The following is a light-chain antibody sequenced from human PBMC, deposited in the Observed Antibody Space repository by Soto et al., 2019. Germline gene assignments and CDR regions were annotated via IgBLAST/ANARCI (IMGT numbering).Light chain of an antibody. CDR1: QSISSY. V-gene: IGKV3D-15*01. CDR3: QQYNDWLT. J-gene: IGKJ4*01. CDR2: GAS. Sequence: EIVMTQSPATLSLSPGERATLSCRASQSISSYLAWYQQKPGQAPRLLIYGASIWATGIPARFSGSGSGAEFTLTISSLQSEDFAVYYCQQYNDWLTFGGGTKVEIK.